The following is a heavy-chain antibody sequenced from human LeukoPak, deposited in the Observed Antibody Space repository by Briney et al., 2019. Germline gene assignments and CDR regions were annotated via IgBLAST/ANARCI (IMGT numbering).Heavy chain of an antibody. J-gene: IGHJ4*02. CDR1: GGSISSDS. D-gene: IGHD6-6*01. CDR3: ARIITGRLDY. CDR2: MYYSGSA. Sequence: SDTLSLTCTVSGGSISSDSWSWIRQAPGKGLEGIGDMYYSGSANYDPSLKSRVSISVDPSKNHFSLKLSSVTAADTAVYYCARIITGRLDYWGQGTLVTVSS. V-gene: IGHV4-59*07.